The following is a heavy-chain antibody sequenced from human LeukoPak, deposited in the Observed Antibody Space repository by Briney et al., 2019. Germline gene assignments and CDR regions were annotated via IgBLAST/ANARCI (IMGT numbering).Heavy chain of an antibody. CDR2: INHSGTT. J-gene: IGHJ5*02. Sequence: PSETLSLTCAVHGGSLSGFYWSWIRQPPGKGLEWIGEINHSGTTNYNPSLKSRVTISVDTSKNQVSLDLASVTAADTAVYYCARASSFDKTTRWKPAYFGPWGPGSLVTVAS. CDR1: GGSLSGFY. D-gene: IGHD1-1*01. CDR3: ARASSFDKTTRWKPAYFGP. V-gene: IGHV4-34*01.